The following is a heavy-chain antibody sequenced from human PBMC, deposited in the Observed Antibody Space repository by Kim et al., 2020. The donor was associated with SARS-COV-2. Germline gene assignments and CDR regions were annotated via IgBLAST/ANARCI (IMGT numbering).Heavy chain of an antibody. CDR1: GFTFGDYA. D-gene: IGHD2-15*01. CDR3: TRSPPPPPPYCSGGSCLIDY. V-gene: IGHV3-49*03. Sequence: GGSLRLSCTASGFTFGDYAMSWFRQAPGKGLEWVGFIRSKAYGGTTEYAASVKGRFTISRDDSKSIAYLQMNSLKTEDTAVYYCTRSPPPPPPYCSGGSCLIDYWGQGTLVTVSS. CDR2: IRSKAYGGTT. J-gene: IGHJ4*02.